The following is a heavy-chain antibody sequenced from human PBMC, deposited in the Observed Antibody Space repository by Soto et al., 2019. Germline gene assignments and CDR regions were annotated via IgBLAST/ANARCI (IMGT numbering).Heavy chain of an antibody. Sequence: QITLKESGPTLVKPTQTLTLTCAFSGFSLNTSGVGVGWIRQPPGKALEWLALIYWDDDKRYSPSLKSRITITKDTSKNQVVLTMTNMDPVDTATYYCAHHGDHFDHWGQGTLVTVSS. D-gene: IGHD4-17*01. V-gene: IGHV2-5*02. CDR1: GFSLNTSGVG. J-gene: IGHJ4*02. CDR2: IYWDDDK. CDR3: AHHGDHFDH.